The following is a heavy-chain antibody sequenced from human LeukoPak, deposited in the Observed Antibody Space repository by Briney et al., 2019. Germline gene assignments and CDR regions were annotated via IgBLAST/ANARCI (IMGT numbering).Heavy chain of an antibody. CDR1: GGSFSGYY. D-gene: IGHD3-10*01. CDR3: ARGRITMVRGVIMGFDY. J-gene: IGHJ4*02. V-gene: IGHV4-34*01. CDR2: INHSGGT. Sequence: PSETLSLTCAVYGGSFSGYYWSWIRQPPGKGLEWIGEINHSGGTNYNPSLKSRVTISVDTSKNQFSLKLSSVTAADTAVYYCARGRITMVRGVIMGFDYWGQGTLVTVSS.